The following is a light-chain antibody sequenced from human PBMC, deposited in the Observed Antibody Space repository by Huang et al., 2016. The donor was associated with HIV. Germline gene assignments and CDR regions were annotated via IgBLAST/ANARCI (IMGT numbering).Light chain of an antibody. CDR3: HQYGSSPPNT. CDR1: QSISSSF. Sequence: IVLTQSPGTLSLSPGARATLSCRASQSISSSFLAWFQQKPGQAPRLLIYSASSRAAGIPDRFGDSGSGTDFTLTINRLEPEDSAVYYCHQYGSSPPNTFGQGTKLEIK. CDR2: SAS. J-gene: IGKJ2*01. V-gene: IGKV3-20*01.